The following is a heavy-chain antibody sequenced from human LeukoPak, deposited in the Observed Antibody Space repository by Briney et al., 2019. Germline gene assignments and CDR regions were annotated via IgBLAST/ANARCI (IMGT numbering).Heavy chain of an antibody. CDR2: IYYSGST. J-gene: IGHJ4*02. CDR3: ARGGWWGRITAARPFDY. Sequence: SETLSLTCTVSGGSISSSSYSWGWIRQPPGKGLEWIGSIYYSGSTYYNPSLKSRVTISVDTSKNQFSLKLSSMTAADTAVYYCARGGWWGRITAARPFDYWGQGTLVTVSS. V-gene: IGHV4-39*01. D-gene: IGHD2-2*01. CDR1: GGSISSSSYS.